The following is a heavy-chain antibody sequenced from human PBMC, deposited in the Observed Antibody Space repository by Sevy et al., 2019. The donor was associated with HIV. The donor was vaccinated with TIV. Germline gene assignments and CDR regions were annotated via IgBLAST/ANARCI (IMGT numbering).Heavy chain of an antibody. J-gene: IGHJ4*02. Sequence: GGSLRLSCAASGFTLSSHDMSWVRQAPGKGLEWVSAISDSGTTTYYKDSVKGRFTISRDNSKNTLYLQMDGLRAEDTAIYYCARAFTGGYQQPFDYWGQGSLVTVSS. V-gene: IGHV3-23*01. CDR1: GFTLSSHD. CDR3: ARAFTGGYQQPFDY. CDR2: ISDSGTTT. D-gene: IGHD1-26*01.